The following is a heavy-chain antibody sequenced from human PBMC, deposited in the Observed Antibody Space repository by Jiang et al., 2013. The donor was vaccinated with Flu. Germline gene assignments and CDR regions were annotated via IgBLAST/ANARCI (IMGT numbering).Heavy chain of an antibody. D-gene: IGHD3-22*01. CDR3: ARGGNVYDSSGYGDY. V-gene: IGHV1-18*01. Sequence: TSYGISWVRQAPGQGLEWMGWISAYNGNTNYAQKLQGRVTMTTDTSTSTAYMELRSLRSDDTAVYYCARGGNVYDSSGYGDYWGQGTLVTVSS. CDR1: TSYG. J-gene: IGHJ4*02. CDR2: ISAYNGNT.